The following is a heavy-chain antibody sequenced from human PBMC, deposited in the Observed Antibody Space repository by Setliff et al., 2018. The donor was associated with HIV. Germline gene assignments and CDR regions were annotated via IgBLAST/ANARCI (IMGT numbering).Heavy chain of an antibody. CDR3: ARERRYCSGGSCSKFFDY. V-gene: IGHV1-69*05. D-gene: IGHD2-15*01. Sequence: ASVKVSCKASGGTFSSYAISWVRQAPGQGLEWMGGIIPIFGTANYAQKFQGRVTITTDESTSTAYMELSSLSSEETAVYSCARERRYCSGGSCSKFFDYWGQGTLVTVSS. CDR2: IIPIFGTA. J-gene: IGHJ4*02. CDR1: GGTFSSYA.